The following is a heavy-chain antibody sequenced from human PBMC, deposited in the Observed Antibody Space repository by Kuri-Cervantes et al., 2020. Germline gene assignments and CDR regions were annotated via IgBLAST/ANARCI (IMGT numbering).Heavy chain of an antibody. CDR3: ARDRAMDDY. D-gene: IGHD5-18*01. V-gene: IGHV3-48*03. CDR1: GFTFKNYE. Sequence: GGSLRLSCAASGFTFKNYEMHWVRQAPGKGLEWVSNIRSSGGTIYYADSVKGRFSISRDNAKNSLYLQMNSLRDEDTAVYYCARDRAMDDYWGQGTLVTVSS. CDR2: IRSSGGTI. J-gene: IGHJ4*02.